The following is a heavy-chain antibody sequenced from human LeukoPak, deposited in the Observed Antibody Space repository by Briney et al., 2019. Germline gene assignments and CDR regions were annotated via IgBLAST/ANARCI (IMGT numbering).Heavy chain of an antibody. CDR2: IRYDGSNK. CDR3: ARERFHGSGAPKFDY. CDR1: GFTFSNYG. V-gene: IGHV3-30*02. D-gene: IGHD3-10*01. J-gene: IGHJ4*02. Sequence: PGGSLRLSCAASGFTFSNYGMHWVRQAPGKGLEWVAFIRYDGSNKSYADSVKGRFTISRDNSKNTLYLQMNSLRAEDTAVYYCARERFHGSGAPKFDYWGQGTLVTVSS.